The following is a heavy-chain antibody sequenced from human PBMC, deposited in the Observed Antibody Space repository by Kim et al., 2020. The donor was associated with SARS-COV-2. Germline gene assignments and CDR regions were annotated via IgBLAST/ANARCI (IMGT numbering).Heavy chain of an antibody. CDR2: T. CDR3: TTDGGSYPSDC. J-gene: IGHJ4*02. V-gene: IGHV3-15*01. Sequence: TDYAAPMKGRNTIARDDSKNPLYLQMNSLKTGDTALYYCTTDGGSYPSDCWGQGTLVTVSS. D-gene: IGHD1-26*01.